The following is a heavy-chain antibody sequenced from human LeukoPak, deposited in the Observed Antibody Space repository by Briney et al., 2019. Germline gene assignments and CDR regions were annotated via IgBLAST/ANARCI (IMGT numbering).Heavy chain of an antibody. CDR2: IYYSGST. D-gene: IGHD3-10*01. CDR1: GGSISSSSYY. Sequence: SETLSLTCTVSGGSISSSSYYWGWIRQPPGKGLEWIGSIYYSGSTYYNPSLKSRVTISVDTSKNQFSLKLSSVTAADTAVYYCARRPLSPWPGRVGYYYYMDVWGKGTTVTVSS. J-gene: IGHJ6*03. V-gene: IGHV4-39*01. CDR3: ARRPLSPWPGRVGYYYYMDV.